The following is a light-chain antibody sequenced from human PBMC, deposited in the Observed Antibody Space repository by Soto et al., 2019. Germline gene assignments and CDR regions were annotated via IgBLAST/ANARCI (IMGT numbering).Light chain of an antibody. V-gene: IGKV3-20*01. Sequence: EIVLTQSPGTLSLSPGERATLSCRASHSVRSSYLAWYQQKPGQAPRLLIYGASSRATGIPDRFSGSGSGTHFTLTISRLEPEDFAVDYCQQYGSSPPYTFGQGTKLEIK. CDR2: GAS. J-gene: IGKJ2*01. CDR1: HSVRSSY. CDR3: QQYGSSPPYT.